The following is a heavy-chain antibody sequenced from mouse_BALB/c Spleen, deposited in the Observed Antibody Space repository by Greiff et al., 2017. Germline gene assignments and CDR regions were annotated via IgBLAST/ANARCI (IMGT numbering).Heavy chain of an antibody. CDR3: ARDYYDYDGYFDV. Sequence: QVQLKESGPGLVAPSQSLSITCTVSGFSLTSYGVHWVRQPPGKGLEWLGVIWAGGSTNYNSALMSRLSISKDNSKSQVFLKMNSLQTDDTAMYYCARDYYDYDGYFDVWGAGTTVTVSS. J-gene: IGHJ1*01. CDR2: IWAGGST. V-gene: IGHV2-9*02. D-gene: IGHD2-4*01. CDR1: GFSLTSYG.